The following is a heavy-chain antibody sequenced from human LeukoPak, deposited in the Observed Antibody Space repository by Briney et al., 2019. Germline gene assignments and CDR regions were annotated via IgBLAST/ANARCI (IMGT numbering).Heavy chain of an antibody. V-gene: IGHV4-59*08. D-gene: IGHD3-10*01. CDR2: IYYSGST. CDR3: ATFPGNYGMDV. J-gene: IGHJ6*02. CDR1: GGSISSYY. Sequence: PETLSLTCTVSGGSISSYYWSWIRQPPGKGLEWIGYIYYSGSTNYNPSLKSRVTISVDTSKNQFSLKLSSVTAADTAVYYCATFPGNYGMDVWGQGTTVTVSS.